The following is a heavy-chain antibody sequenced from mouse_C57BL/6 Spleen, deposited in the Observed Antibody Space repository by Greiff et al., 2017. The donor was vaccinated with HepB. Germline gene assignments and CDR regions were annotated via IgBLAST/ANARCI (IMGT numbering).Heavy chain of an antibody. CDR2: IYPSDSET. V-gene: IGHV1-61*01. D-gene: IGHD2-1*01. CDR3: ARMDGNPWFAY. Sequence: VQLQQPGAELVRPGSSVKLSCKASGYTFTSYWMDWVKQRPGQGLEWIGNIYPSDSETHYNQKFKDKATLTVDKSSSTAYMQLSSLTSEDSAVYYCARMDGNPWFAYWGQGTLVTVSA. J-gene: IGHJ3*01. CDR1: GYTFTSYW.